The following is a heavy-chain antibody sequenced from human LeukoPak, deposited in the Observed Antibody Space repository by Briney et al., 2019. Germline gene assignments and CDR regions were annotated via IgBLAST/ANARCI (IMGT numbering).Heavy chain of an antibody. Sequence: GGSLRLSCAASGFTFSSFAIHWVRQAPGKGLEWVSVMSASGATTRYADSVRGRFTISRDSSKNTVYLQMNNLRAEDTAVYYCVSFYEIYWGRGTLVTVSS. D-gene: IGHD2-2*01. CDR2: MSASGATT. CDR3: VSFYEIY. CDR1: GFTFSSFA. V-gene: IGHV3-23*01. J-gene: IGHJ4*02.